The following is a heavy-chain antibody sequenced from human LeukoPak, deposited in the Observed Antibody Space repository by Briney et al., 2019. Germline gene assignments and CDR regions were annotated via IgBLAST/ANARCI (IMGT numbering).Heavy chain of an antibody. CDR2: IHPSEST. V-gene: IGHV4-4*07. D-gene: IGHD6-19*01. CDR3: AREPEVPGGRSWDF. Sequence: SETLSLTCTVSGGSISSYYWTGIRQPAGKGLEWIGRIHPSESTNHKPSLKSRVTMSVDTSNNQFSLKLSSVTAAETAVYYCAREPEVPGGRSWDFWGQGTLVTVSS. J-gene: IGHJ4*02. CDR1: GGSISSYY.